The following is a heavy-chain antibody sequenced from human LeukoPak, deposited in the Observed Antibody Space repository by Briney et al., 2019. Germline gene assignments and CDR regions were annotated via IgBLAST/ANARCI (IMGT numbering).Heavy chain of an antibody. Sequence: GGSLRLSCAASGFTFSNYAMSWVRQAPGKGLEVVSGVVGGGTTTFYADSVKGRFTISRDNSKNTVYLQLNSLTGDDTAVYYCAKARLSTGWAYNDYWGQGTLVTVSS. J-gene: IGHJ4*02. CDR2: VVGGGTTT. D-gene: IGHD6-19*01. CDR3: AKARLSTGWAYNDY. CDR1: GFTFSNYA. V-gene: IGHV3-23*01.